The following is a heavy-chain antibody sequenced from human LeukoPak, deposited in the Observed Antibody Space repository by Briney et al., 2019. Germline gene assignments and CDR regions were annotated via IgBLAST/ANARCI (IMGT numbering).Heavy chain of an antibody. CDR3: ARDATTELGTVYMDV. D-gene: IGHD4-17*01. V-gene: IGHV3-21*05. Sequence: GGSLRLSCAASGFTFSSYGMHWVRQAPGKGLEWISYISASGTVTHYADSVKGRFTISRDNAKNSLYLQMNSLRVEDTAVYYCARDATTELGTVYMDVWGKGTTVTISS. CDR1: GFTFSSYG. J-gene: IGHJ6*03. CDR2: ISASGTVT.